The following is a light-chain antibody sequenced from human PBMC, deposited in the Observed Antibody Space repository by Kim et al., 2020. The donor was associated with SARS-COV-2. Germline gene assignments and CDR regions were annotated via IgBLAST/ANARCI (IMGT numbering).Light chain of an antibody. Sequence: EIVLTQYPGTLSLSPGERATLSCRASQSVSSSSLAWYQHKPGQAPRLLISGASNRATGIPDKFSGSGSGTDFTLTITRLEPEDFAVYYCQHYGSSPTMYTFGQGTKLEI. J-gene: IGKJ2*01. V-gene: IGKV3-20*01. CDR1: QSVSSSS. CDR3: QHYGSSPTMYT. CDR2: GAS.